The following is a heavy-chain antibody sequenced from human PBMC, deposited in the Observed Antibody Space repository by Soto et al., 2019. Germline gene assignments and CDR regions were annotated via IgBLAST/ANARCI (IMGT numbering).Heavy chain of an antibody. V-gene: IGHV4-61*01. J-gene: IGHJ6*02. CDR1: GASVSSSNHY. CDR2: VYYSGST. CDR3: VHLSGSLYHYYGLDV. Sequence: ETLSLTCTVSGASVSSSNHYWSWVRQPPGKGLEWIGYVYYSGSTNSNPSLKSRVTLSLDTSRSQFSLKLNSVTAADTAVYYCVHLSGSLYHYYGLDVWGQGTTVTVSS. D-gene: IGHD1-26*01.